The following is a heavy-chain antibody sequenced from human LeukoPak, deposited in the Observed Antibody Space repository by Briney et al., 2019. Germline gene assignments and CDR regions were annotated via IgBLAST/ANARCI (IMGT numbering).Heavy chain of an antibody. V-gene: IGHV4-4*07. J-gene: IGHJ4*02. D-gene: IGHD3-3*01. CDR1: GGSISGYY. Sequence: SETLSLTCTVSGGSISGYYWNWIRQPAGKGLEWIGRIYTSGSTHDNPSLKSRVTISVDTSKNQFSLKLSSVTAADTAVYYCARVSGDYDFWSGYVFDYWGQGTLVTVSS. CDR3: ARVSGDYDFWSGYVFDY. CDR2: IYTSGST.